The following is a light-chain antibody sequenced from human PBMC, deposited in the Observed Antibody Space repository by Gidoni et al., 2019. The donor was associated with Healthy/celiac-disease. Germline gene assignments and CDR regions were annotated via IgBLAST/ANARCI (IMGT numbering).Light chain of an antibody. CDR3: QAWDSSTAGVV. V-gene: IGLV3-1*01. J-gene: IGLJ2*01. Sequence: SYELTQPPSVSVSPGQTASITCSGDKLGDKYACWYQQKPGQSPVLVIYQDSKRTSGIAERCAGSNSGNKATLTISGTQARDEADYYCQAWDSSTAGVVFGGGTKLTVL. CDR2: QDS. CDR1: KLGDKY.